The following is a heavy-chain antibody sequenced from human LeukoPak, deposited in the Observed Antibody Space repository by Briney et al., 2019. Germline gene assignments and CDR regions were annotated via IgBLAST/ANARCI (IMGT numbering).Heavy chain of an antibody. J-gene: IGHJ4*02. D-gene: IGHD6-19*01. CDR1: GYSFISHW. Sequence: GESLKISCKGSGYSFISHWIGWVRQVPGKGLEWMGIIYPGDSDTRYSPAFEGQVTISADKSISTAYLQWSSLKASDTAMYYCARQADIAVAGGFDYWGQGTLVTVSS. CDR3: ARQADIAVAGGFDY. V-gene: IGHV5-51*01. CDR2: IYPGDSDT.